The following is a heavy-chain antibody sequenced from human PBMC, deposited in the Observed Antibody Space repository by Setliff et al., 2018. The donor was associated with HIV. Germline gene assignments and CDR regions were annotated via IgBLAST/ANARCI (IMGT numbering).Heavy chain of an antibody. V-gene: IGHV4-59*08. CDR1: GASISSYY. CDR2: IYYTGNI. CDR3: VNPSGAMGDFDS. Sequence: PSETLSLTCTVSGASISSYYWSWIRQPPGKTLEWIGYIYYTGNINKNPSLESRVTISVDTSKNQFYLRLSSVTAADTAVYYCVNPSGAMGDFDSWGQGTLVTVSS. D-gene: IGHD3-16*01. J-gene: IGHJ4*02.